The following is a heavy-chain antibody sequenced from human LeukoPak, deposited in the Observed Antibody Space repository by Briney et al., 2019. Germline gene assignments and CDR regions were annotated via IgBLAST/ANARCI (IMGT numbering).Heavy chain of an antibody. Sequence: GGSLRLSCAASGFTLSSFAMNWVRQAPGKGLEWVSAISGSGGSTFYADSVKGRFTISRDNSENALYLQMNSLRAEDTAVYYCVKRTVNYPFDFWGQGTLLTVSS. D-gene: IGHD1-7*01. CDR2: ISGSGGST. V-gene: IGHV3-23*01. CDR3: VKRTVNYPFDF. J-gene: IGHJ4*02. CDR1: GFTLSSFA.